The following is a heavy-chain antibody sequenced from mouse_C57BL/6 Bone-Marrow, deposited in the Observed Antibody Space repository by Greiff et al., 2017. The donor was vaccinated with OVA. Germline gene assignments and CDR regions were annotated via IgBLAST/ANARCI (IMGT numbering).Heavy chain of an antibody. CDR2: INPNNGGT. Sequence: VQLQQSGPELVKPGASVKMSCKASGYTFTDYNMHWVKQSHGKSLEWIGYINPNNGGTSYNQKFKGKATLTVNKSSSTAYMELRSLTSEDSAVYYCARGGWLEAWFAYWGQGTLVTVSA. J-gene: IGHJ3*01. V-gene: IGHV1-22*01. D-gene: IGHD2-3*01. CDR1: GYTFTDYN. CDR3: ARGGWLEAWFAY.